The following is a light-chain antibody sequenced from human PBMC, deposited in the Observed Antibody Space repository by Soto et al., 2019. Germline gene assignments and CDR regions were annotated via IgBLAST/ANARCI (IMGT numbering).Light chain of an antibody. J-gene: IGKJ4*01. V-gene: IGKV1-39*01. CDR3: HQTSNIPFT. CDR1: QSIRSY. CDR2: AAS. Sequence: DIQVTQSPSSLSASVGDRVTITCRASQSIRSYLNWYQQKPGKAPLLMIYAASNLQSGVPSRFSGSGSGTDFTLTISSLQPEDFATYYCHQTSNIPFTFGGGTKVEIK.